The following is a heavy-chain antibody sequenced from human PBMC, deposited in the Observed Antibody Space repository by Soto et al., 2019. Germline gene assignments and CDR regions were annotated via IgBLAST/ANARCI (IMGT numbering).Heavy chain of an antibody. V-gene: IGHV3-15*07. J-gene: IGHJ3*01. CDR1: GFTFTNAW. D-gene: IGHD2-21*02. Sequence: EVQLVESGGGLVKPGGSLRLSCAASGFTFTNAWMHWVRQAPGKGLEWVGRIKSKTVGGTIDYSAPVKGRFTISRDDSQETLYLQMNTLQPEDTAVYFCPTDLPACSGDGYSAFDLWGHGTVVTVSS. CDR2: IKSKTVGGTI. CDR3: PTDLPACSGDGYSAFDL.